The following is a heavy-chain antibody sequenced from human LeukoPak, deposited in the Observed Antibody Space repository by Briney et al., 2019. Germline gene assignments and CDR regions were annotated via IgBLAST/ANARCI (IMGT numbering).Heavy chain of an antibody. Sequence: GGSLRLSCAASGFTVSSNYMSWVRQAPGKGLEWVAFIRFDGSNKYYVDSVKGRFTISRDNSKNILYLEMNSLRPEDTAVYYCAELGITMIGGVWGEGTTVTISS. CDR1: GFTVSSNY. J-gene: IGHJ6*04. V-gene: IGHV3-30*02. CDR3: AELGITMIGGV. D-gene: IGHD3-10*02. CDR2: IRFDGSNK.